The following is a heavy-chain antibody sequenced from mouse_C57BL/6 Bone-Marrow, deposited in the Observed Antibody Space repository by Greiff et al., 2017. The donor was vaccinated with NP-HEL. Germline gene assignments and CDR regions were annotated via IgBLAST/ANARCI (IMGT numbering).Heavy chain of an antibody. Sequence: QVHVKQSGPELVKPGASVKLSCKASGYTFTSYDINWVKQRPGQGLEWIGWIYPRDGSTKYNEKFKGKATLTVDTSSSTAYMELHSLTSEDSAVYFCAGLYYGSSYYAMDYWGQGTSVTVSS. V-gene: IGHV1-85*01. CDR1: GYTFTSYD. CDR2: IYPRDGST. D-gene: IGHD1-1*01. J-gene: IGHJ4*01. CDR3: AGLYYGSSYYAMDY.